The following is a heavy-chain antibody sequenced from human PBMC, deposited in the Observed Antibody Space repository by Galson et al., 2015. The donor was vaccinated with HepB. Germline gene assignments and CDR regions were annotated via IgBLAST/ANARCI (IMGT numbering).Heavy chain of an antibody. Sequence: KVSCKASGDTFNKYGINWVRQAPGQGLEWMGGIIPMLRIPNYAQKFQGRVTITADKSTSTVYMELSSLRSEDTALYYCARDPGGDVAYYFFDDWGQGTLVTVSS. CDR1: GDTFNKYG. J-gene: IGHJ4*02. CDR2: IIPMLRIP. V-gene: IGHV1-69*10. D-gene: IGHD3-10*01. CDR3: ARDPGGDVAYYFFDD.